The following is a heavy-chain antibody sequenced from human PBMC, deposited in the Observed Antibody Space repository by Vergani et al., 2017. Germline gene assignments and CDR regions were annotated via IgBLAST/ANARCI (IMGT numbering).Heavy chain of an antibody. J-gene: IGHJ5*02. Sequence: QVQLQESGPGLVKPSETLSLTCSVSGYSITSGYYWGWIRQSPGKGLEWIGYIHNSGSTNYNPSVKTRVSMSFDTSKNRFSLKLTSVTAADTAVYFCARGKCGVNCPKYNWLAPWGQGTLVTVSS. D-gene: IGHD2-21*01. CDR3: ARGKCGVNCPKYNWLAP. CDR1: GYSITSGYY. CDR2: IHNSGST. V-gene: IGHV4-61*01.